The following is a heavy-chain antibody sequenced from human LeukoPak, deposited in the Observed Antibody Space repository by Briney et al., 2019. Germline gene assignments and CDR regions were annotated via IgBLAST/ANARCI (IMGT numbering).Heavy chain of an antibody. Sequence: SETLSLTCAVSAWSFSAYYWSSIRQPPGPGPDRIREINHSGSTNYHPSLKSRVTISVDTSKNNFSLKLSSVTAADTAVYYCASMDDYGVFVYWGQGTLVTVSS. CDR2: INHSGST. V-gene: IGHV4-34*01. CDR1: AWSFSAYY. D-gene: IGHD4-17*01. J-gene: IGHJ4*02. CDR3: ASMDDYGVFVY.